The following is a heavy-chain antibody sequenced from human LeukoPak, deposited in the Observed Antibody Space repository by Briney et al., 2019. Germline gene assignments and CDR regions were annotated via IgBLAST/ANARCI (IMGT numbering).Heavy chain of an antibody. J-gene: IGHJ4*02. CDR2: IYYSGST. D-gene: IGHD2-15*01. Sequence: SETLSLTCTVSGGSIRSYWSWIRQPAGKGLEWIGYIYYSGSTNYNPSLKSRVTISGDTSKNQFSLKLRSVTAADTAMYYCARLWSTDCSGGSCPHQPNSWGQGTLVTVSS. CDR1: GGSIRSY. V-gene: IGHV4-59*08. CDR3: ARLWSTDCSGGSCPHQPNS.